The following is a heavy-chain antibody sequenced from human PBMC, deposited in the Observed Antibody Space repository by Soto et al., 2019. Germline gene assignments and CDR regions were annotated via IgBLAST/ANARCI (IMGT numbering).Heavy chain of an antibody. V-gene: IGHV4-30-4*01. CDR2: IYYSGST. D-gene: IGHD3-3*01. CDR1: GGSISSGDYY. CDR3: ARDKRITIFGVVIEGDPTDYYGMDV. J-gene: IGHJ6*02. Sequence: QVQLQESGPGLVKPSQTLSLTCTVSGGSISSGDYYWSWIRQPPGKGLEWIGYIYYSGSTYYNPSLQSRVTISVAKSKNQCSLKLSSVTAADTAVYYCARDKRITIFGVVIEGDPTDYYGMDVWGQGTTVNVS.